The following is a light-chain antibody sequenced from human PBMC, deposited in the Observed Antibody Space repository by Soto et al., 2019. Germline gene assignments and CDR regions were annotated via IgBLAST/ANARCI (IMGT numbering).Light chain of an antibody. CDR2: DAS. J-gene: IGKJ4*01. CDR3: QQYGDSPLT. CDR1: QSVSSRH. Sequence: EIVLTQSPDTLSLSPGERATLSCRASQSVSSRHLAWYQQKPGQAPRLLIYDASSRATGIPDRFSGSGSGTDFTLTISRLEPEDSAVYYCQQYGDSPLTFGGGTKVEIK. V-gene: IGKV3-20*01.